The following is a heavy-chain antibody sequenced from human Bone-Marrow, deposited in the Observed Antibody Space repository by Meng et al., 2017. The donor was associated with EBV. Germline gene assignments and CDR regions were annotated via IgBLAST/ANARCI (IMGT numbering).Heavy chain of an antibody. D-gene: IGHD3-3*01. CDR3: ARDPTFGYFDY. V-gene: IGHV3-15*01. CDR1: GFTFSNAW. CDR2: IKSKTDGGTT. Sequence: EVQLVESGGGLVKPGGSLRLSCAASGFTFSNAWMSWVRQAPGKGLEWVGRIKSKTDGGTTDYAAPVKGRFTISRDDSKNTLYLQMNSLRAEDTAVYYCARDPTFGYFDYWGQGTLVTVSS. J-gene: IGHJ4*02.